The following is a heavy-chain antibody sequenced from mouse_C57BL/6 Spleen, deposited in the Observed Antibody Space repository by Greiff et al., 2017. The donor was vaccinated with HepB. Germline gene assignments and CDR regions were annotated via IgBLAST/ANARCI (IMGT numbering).Heavy chain of an antibody. Sequence: VQLQQSGAELVRPGASVKLSCTASGFNIKDDYMHWVKQRPEQGLEWIGWIDPENGDTEYASKFQGKATITADTSSNTAYLQLSSLTSEDTAVYYCTVQTGAWFAYWGQGTLVTVSA. CDR3: TVQTGAWFAY. V-gene: IGHV14-4*01. CDR1: GFNIKDDY. CDR2: IDPENGDT. D-gene: IGHD4-1*01. J-gene: IGHJ3*01.